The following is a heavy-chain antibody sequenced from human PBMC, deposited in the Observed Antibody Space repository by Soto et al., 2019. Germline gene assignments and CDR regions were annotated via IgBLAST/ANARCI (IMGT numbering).Heavy chain of an antibody. CDR1: GDSVSSNSAA. Sequence: SQTLSLTCAISGDSVSSNSAAWNWIRQSPSRGLEWLGRTYYRSKWYNDYAVSVKSRITINPDTSKNQFSLQLNSVTPEDTAVYYCARNVLRFLEWLGSDYYYYMDVWGKGTTVTVSS. D-gene: IGHD3-3*01. CDR2: TYYRSKWYN. CDR3: ARNVLRFLEWLGSDYYYYMDV. V-gene: IGHV6-1*01. J-gene: IGHJ6*03.